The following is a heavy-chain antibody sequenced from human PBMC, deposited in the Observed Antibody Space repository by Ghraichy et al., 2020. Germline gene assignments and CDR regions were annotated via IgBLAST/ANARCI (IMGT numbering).Heavy chain of an antibody. CDR2: ISYDGSNK. V-gene: IGHV3-30-3*01. CDR1: GFTFSSYA. D-gene: IGHD6-13*01. CDR3: ARATSSSWYVGFDY. Sequence: GESLNISCTASGFTFSSYAMHWVRQAPGKGLEWVAVISYDGSNKYYADSVKGRFTISRDNSKNTLYLQMNSLRAEDTAVYYCARATSSSWYVGFDYWGQGTLVTVSS. J-gene: IGHJ4*02.